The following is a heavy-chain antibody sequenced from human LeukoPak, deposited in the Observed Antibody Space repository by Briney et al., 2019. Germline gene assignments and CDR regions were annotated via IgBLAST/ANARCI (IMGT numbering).Heavy chain of an antibody. D-gene: IGHD6-13*01. V-gene: IGHV4-59*01. Sequence: PSETLSLTCTVSGGSISSYYWSWIRQPPGKGLEWIGYIYYSGSTNYNPSLKSRVTISVGTSKNQFSLKLSPVTAADTAVYYCARTGSSSWYGGPFYYMDVWGKGTTVTVSS. CDR2: IYYSGST. CDR3: ARTGSSSWYGGPFYYMDV. J-gene: IGHJ6*03. CDR1: GGSISSYY.